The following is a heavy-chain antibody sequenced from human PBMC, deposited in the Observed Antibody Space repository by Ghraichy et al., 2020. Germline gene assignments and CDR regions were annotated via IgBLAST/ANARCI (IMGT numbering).Heavy chain of an antibody. D-gene: IGHD3-22*01. CDR3: ARGQSQLLYYYDSSGYNPEAFDI. V-gene: IGHV4-34*01. Sequence: SETLSLTCAVYGGSFSGYYWSWIRQPPGKGLEWIGEINHSGSTNYNPSLKSRVTISVDTSKNQFSLKLSSVTAADTAVYYCARGQSQLLYYYDSSGYNPEAFDIWGQGTMVTVSS. CDR1: GGSFSGYY. CDR2: INHSGST. J-gene: IGHJ3*02.